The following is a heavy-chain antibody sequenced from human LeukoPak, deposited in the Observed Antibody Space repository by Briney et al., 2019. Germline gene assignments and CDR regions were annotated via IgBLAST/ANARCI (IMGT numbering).Heavy chain of an antibody. Sequence: GGSLRLSCAASGFTFSSYEMNWVRQAPGKGLEWVSYISSSGSTIYYADSVKGRFTISRDNAKNSLYLQMNSLRAEDTAVYYCARENFDSGVFDYWGQGTLVTVSS. J-gene: IGHJ4*02. CDR3: ARENFDSGVFDY. D-gene: IGHD3-9*01. CDR2: ISSSGSTI. V-gene: IGHV3-48*03. CDR1: GFTFSSYE.